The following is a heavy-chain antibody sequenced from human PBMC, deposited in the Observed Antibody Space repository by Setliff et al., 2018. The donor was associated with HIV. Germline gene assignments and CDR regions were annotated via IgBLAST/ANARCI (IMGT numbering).Heavy chain of an antibody. Sequence: PSETLSLTCIVSGYSLSSGYYWGWIRQPPGRGLEWVGSIYHSGSTYYNPSLKSRVSISVDTSKNQFSLKLSSVTAADTAVYYCAREGSGWDYYYYGMDVWGQGTTVTVSS. D-gene: IGHD6-19*01. CDR2: IYHSGST. J-gene: IGHJ6*02. V-gene: IGHV4-38-2*02. CDR1: GYSLSSGYY. CDR3: AREGSGWDYYYYGMDV.